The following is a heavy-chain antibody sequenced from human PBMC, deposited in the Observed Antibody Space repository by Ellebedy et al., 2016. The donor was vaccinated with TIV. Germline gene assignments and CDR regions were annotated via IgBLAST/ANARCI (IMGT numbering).Heavy chain of an antibody. Sequence: MPSETLSLTCTVSGGSINSYFWTWIRQPPGKGLEWIGYISYTGSTNYNPSLKSRVTISVDTSKNQFSLKLSSVTAADTAVYYCASPSTYWAPWAFHIWGQGTMVTVSS. V-gene: IGHV4-59*08. D-gene: IGHD2-8*02. CDR1: GGSINSYF. J-gene: IGHJ3*02. CDR2: ISYTGST. CDR3: ASPSTYWAPWAFHI.